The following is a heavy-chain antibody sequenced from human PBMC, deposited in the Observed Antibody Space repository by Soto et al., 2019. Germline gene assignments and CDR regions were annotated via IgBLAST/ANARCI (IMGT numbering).Heavy chain of an antibody. V-gene: IGHV3-23*01. CDR3: AKTTGNYDFWSGYYTRPDY. CDR2: ISGSGGST. Sequence: PGGSLRLSCAASGFTFSSYAMSWVRQAPGKGLEWVSAISGSGGSTYYADSVKGRFTISRDNSKNTLYLQMNSLRAEDTAVYYCAKTTGNYDFWSGYYTRPDYWGQGTLVTLSS. CDR1: GFTFSSYA. D-gene: IGHD3-3*01. J-gene: IGHJ4*02.